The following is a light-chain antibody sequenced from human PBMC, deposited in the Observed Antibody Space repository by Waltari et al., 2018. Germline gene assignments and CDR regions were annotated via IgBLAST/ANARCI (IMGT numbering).Light chain of an antibody. Sequence: QSVLTQPPSVSGAPGQRVTLSCTGSGSNIGAYEVHWYQHRPGKAPTLLIYGVNNRPSGVPDRFFGSKSGTSASLAITSLRAEDEGVYYCQSYDTSLSVVFGGGTKLTVL. J-gene: IGLJ2*01. V-gene: IGLV1-40*01. CDR1: GSNIGAYE. CDR2: GVN. CDR3: QSYDTSLSVV.